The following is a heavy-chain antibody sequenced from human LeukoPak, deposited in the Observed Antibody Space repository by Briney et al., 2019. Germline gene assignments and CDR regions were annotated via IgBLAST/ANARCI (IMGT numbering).Heavy chain of an antibody. J-gene: IGHJ4*02. CDR3: ARELRIAVTGTKDY. V-gene: IGHV3-23*01. CDR1: GFTFSSYA. D-gene: IGHD6-19*01. CDR2: ISGSGTSA. Sequence: GGSLRLSCAASGFTFSSYAMSWVRQAPGKGLEWVSGISGSGTSAYYADSVKGRFTISRDNSKNTLYLQMNSLRAEDTALYYCARELRIAVTGTKDYWGQGTLVTVSS.